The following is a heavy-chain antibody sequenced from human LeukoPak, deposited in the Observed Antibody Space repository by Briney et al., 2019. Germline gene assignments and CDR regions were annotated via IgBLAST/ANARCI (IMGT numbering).Heavy chain of an antibody. J-gene: IGHJ4*02. D-gene: IGHD2-8*01. CDR2: IKQDGSEK. Sequence: GGSLRLSCAASGFTFSTYWMGWVRQAPGKGLEWVANIKQDGSEKYYVDSVKGRFTISRDNAKNSLFLQMNSLRAEDTAVYYCVRNGPFDYWGQRTLVTVSS. CDR3: VRNGPFDY. V-gene: IGHV3-7*01. CDR1: GFTFSTYW.